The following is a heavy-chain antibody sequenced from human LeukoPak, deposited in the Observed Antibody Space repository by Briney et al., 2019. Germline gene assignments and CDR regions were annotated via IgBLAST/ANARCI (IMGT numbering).Heavy chain of an antibody. Sequence: GGSLRLSCALSGFTFNSSWMHWVRHAPRKGLVGVSRIRSDGSSSAYADSVKGRFTNSRENTKNTLYLQMNSLRAEDTAVYYCARDWGWTTFDMWGQGTMVTVSS. D-gene: IGHD3-16*01. CDR2: IRSDGSSS. CDR1: GFTFNSSW. CDR3: ARDWGWTTFDM. J-gene: IGHJ3*02. V-gene: IGHV3-74*01.